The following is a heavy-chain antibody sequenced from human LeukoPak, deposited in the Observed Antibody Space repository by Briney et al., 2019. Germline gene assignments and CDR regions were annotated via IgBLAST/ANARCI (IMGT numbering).Heavy chain of an antibody. CDR3: ARDMSSGWSFDY. CDR1: GGSISSCY. J-gene: IGHJ4*02. CDR2: IYTSGST. Sequence: SETLSLTCTVSGGSISSCYWSWIRQPAGKGLEWIGRIYTSGSTNYNPSLKSRVTMSVDTSKNQFSLKLSSVTAADTAVYYCARDMSSGWSFDYWGQGTLVTVSS. V-gene: IGHV4-4*07. D-gene: IGHD6-19*01.